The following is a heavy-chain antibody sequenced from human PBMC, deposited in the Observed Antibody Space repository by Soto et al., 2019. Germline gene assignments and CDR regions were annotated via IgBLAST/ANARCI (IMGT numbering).Heavy chain of an antibody. CDR1: GITFSSYA. J-gene: IGHJ5*02. V-gene: IGHV3-30*04. CDR2: ISYDGRNK. CDR3: ARERIAARGWVDP. D-gene: IGHD6-6*01. Sequence: WGSLRLSCAASGITFSSYAMHWVRQAPGKGLGWVAVISYDGRNKYCADSVKGRFTISRDNSKNTLYLQMNSLRAEDTAVYYCARERIAARGWVDPWGQGTLVTVS.